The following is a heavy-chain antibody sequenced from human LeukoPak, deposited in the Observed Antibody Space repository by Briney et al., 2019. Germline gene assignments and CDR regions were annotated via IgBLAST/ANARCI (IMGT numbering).Heavy chain of an antibody. CDR3: ARLSPPYYYDSSGYDY. Sequence: SRTLSLTCAVSGGSISSGGYYWSWIRQHPGKGLEWIGYIYYSGSTYYNPSLKSRVTISVDTSKNQFSLKLSSVTAADTAVYYCARLSPPYYYDSSGYDYWGQGTLVTVSS. CDR2: IYYSGST. CDR1: GGSISSGGYY. J-gene: IGHJ4*02. V-gene: IGHV4-31*11. D-gene: IGHD3-22*01.